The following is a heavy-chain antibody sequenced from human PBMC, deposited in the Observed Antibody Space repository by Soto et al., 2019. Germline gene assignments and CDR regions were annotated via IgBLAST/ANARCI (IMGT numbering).Heavy chain of an antibody. CDR1: GFTFSSYA. Sequence: SLRLSCAASGFTFSSYAMHWVRQAPGKGLEWVAVISYDGSNKYYADSVKGRFTISRDNSKNTLYLQMNSLRAEDTAVYYCARGGGVGATGSLYYYGMDVWGQGTTGTVS. CDR3: ARGGGVGATGSLYYYGMDV. V-gene: IGHV3-30-3*01. CDR2: ISYDGSNK. D-gene: IGHD1-26*01. J-gene: IGHJ6*02.